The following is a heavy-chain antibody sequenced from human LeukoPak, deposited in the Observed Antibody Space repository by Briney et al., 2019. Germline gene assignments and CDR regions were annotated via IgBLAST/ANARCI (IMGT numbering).Heavy chain of an antibody. CDR3: AREKIVGGWFDP. V-gene: IGHV4-30-2*01. CDR1: GGSISSGGYS. D-gene: IGHD1-26*01. Sequence: SQTLSLTCAVSGGSISSGGYSWSWIRQPPGKGLEWIGYIYHSGSTYYNPSLKSRVTISVDRSKNQFSLKLSSVTAADTAVYYCAREKIVGGWFDPWGQGTLVTVSS. J-gene: IGHJ5*02. CDR2: IYHSGST.